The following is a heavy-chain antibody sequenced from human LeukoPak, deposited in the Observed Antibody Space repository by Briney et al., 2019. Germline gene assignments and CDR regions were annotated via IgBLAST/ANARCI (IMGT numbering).Heavy chain of an antibody. CDR1: GFTFDDYG. CDR2: INWNGGTT. J-gene: IGHJ2*01. Sequence: GGSLRLSCAASGFTFDDYGMSWVRQAPGKGLEWVSGINWNGGTTHYADSVKGRFIISRDNTKNSLYLELNSLRAEDTALYYCARGAGNYCFDFWGPGTLVTVSS. D-gene: IGHD3-10*01. CDR3: ARGAGNYCFDF. V-gene: IGHV3-20*04.